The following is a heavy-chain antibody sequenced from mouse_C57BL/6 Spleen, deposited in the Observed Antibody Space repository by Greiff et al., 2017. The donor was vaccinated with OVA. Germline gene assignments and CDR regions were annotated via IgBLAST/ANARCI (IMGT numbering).Heavy chain of an antibody. J-gene: IGHJ2*01. D-gene: IGHD2-3*01. CDR2: IWSGGST. CDR1: GFSLTSYG. Sequence: QVQLQQSGPGLVQPSQSLSITCTVSGFSLTSYGVHWVRQSPGKGLEWLGVIWSGGSTDYNAAFISRLSISKDNSTSQVFFKMNSLQADDTAIYYCARNAGDCYAFDYWGQGTTLTVSS. V-gene: IGHV2-2*01. CDR3: ARNAGDCYAFDY.